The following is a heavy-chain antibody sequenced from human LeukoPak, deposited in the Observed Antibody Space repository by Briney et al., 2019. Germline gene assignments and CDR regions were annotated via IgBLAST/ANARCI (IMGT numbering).Heavy chain of an antibody. J-gene: IGHJ5*02. D-gene: IGHD6-6*01. Sequence: SETLSLTCTVSGGSISSYYWSWIRQPAGKGLEWIGRIYTSGSTNYNPSLKSRVTMSVDTSKNQFSLKLSSVTAADTAVYYCARDWGIAARLDWGWFDPWGQGTLVTVSS. CDR1: GGSISSYY. V-gene: IGHV4-4*07. CDR2: IYTSGST. CDR3: ARDWGIAARLDWGWFDP.